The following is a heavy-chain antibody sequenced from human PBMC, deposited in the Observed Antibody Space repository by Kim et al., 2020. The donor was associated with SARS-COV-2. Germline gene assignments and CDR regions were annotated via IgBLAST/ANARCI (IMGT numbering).Heavy chain of an antibody. J-gene: IGHJ5*02. CDR1: GGSISSYY. CDR3: ARGSHYDILTGYYIDNNWFDP. D-gene: IGHD3-9*01. CDR2: IYYSGST. V-gene: IGHV4-59*13. Sequence: SETLSLTCTVSGGSISSYYWSWIRQPPGKGLEWIGYIYYSGSTNYNPSLKSRVTISVDTSKNQFSLKLSSVTAADTAVYYCARGSHYDILTGYYIDNNWFDPWGQGPLVTVSS.